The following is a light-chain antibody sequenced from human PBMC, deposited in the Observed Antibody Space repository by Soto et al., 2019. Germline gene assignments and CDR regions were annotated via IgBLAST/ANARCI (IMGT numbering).Light chain of an antibody. CDR3: QSYDSSLSGSGV. V-gene: IGLV1-40*01. CDR1: SSNLGAGYD. CDR2: GNN. J-gene: IGLJ1*01. Sequence: QSVLRQPPSVSGAPGQRVTISCTGSSSNLGAGYDVQWYQQLPGAAPKLLIYGNNNRPSGVPDRFSGSKSGTSASLAITGLQAEDEADYYCQSYDSSLSGSGVFGTGTKVTVL.